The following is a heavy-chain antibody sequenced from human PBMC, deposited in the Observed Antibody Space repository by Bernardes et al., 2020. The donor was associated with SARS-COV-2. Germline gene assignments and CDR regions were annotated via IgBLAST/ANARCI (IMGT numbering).Heavy chain of an antibody. D-gene: IGHD2-8*01. J-gene: IGHJ5*01. V-gene: IGHV3-74*01. CDR2: IKMDGSST. Sequence: GGSLRLSCASSGFTFSSSRMHWVRQTPGKGVLWGSRIKMDGSSTNYADSVKGRFTISRDNAKNTLYLQMNSLRAEDTAVYYCARDLGYCSNGVCSPWGRGTLVTVSS. CDR3: ARDLGYCSNGVCSP. CDR1: GFTFSSSR.